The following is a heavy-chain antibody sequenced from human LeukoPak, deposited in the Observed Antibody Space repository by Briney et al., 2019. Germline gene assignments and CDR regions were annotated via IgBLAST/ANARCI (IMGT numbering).Heavy chain of an antibody. D-gene: IGHD3-22*01. V-gene: IGHV4-39*07. CDR3: ARVPYELQWLLLECFDL. J-gene: IGHJ2*01. Sequence: PSETLSLTCAGSGGFIISSTYYWVWIRQPPGEGLEWMGSIHCNGKPYFNPSLKSRVTISLDRSKNQFSLRLSSVTAADTAVYYCARVPYELQWLLLECFDLWGRGTLVTVSS. CDR1: GGFIISSTYY. CDR2: IHCNGKP.